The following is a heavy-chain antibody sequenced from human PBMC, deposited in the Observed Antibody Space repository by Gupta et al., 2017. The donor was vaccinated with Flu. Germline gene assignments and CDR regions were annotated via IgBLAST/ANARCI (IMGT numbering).Heavy chain of an antibody. J-gene: IGHJ4*02. CDR3: AKDLGMIVDTFDR. D-gene: IGHD5-12*01. Sequence: ADSVKGRFTISRDNVENTVYLEMNSLRAEDTAVYYCAKDLGMIVDTFDRWGQGTLVTVSS. V-gene: IGHV3-23*01.